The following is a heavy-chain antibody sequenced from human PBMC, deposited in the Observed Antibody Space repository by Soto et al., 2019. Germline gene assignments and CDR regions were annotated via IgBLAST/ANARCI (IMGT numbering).Heavy chain of an antibody. CDR3: TAGKLYPSLAFDY. V-gene: IGHV3-49*04. CDR1: GFTFGDYA. D-gene: IGHD2-8*01. J-gene: IGHJ4*02. Sequence: SLRLSCTASGFTFGDYAMSWVRQAPGKVLEWVGFIRSKAYCGTTEYASSVKGRSTISRDDSKSIAYLQMNSLKTDDTAVYYCTAGKLYPSLAFDYWGQGTLVTVPS. CDR2: IRSKAYCGTT.